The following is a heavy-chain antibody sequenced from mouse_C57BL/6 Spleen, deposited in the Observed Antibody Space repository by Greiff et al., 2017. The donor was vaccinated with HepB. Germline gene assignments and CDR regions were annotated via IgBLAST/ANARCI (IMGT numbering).Heavy chain of an antibody. D-gene: IGHD1-1*01. V-gene: IGHV1-69*01. CDR3: ARGHYYGSNWYFDV. CDR2: IDPSDSYT. CDR1: GYTFTSYW. J-gene: IGHJ1*03. Sequence: VQLQQPGAELVMPGASVKLSCKASGYTFTSYWMHWVKQRPGQGLEWIGEIDPSDSYTNYNQKFKGKSTLTVDKSSSTAYMQLSSLTSEDSAVYYFARGHYYGSNWYFDVWGTGTTVTVSS.